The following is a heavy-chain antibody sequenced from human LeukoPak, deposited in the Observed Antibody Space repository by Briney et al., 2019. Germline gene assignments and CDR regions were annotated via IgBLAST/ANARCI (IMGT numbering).Heavy chain of an antibody. D-gene: IGHD6-13*01. CDR2: IYHSGST. Sequence: PSQTLSLTCAVSGGSISSGGYSWSWIRQPPGKGLEWIGYIYHSGSTYYNPSLKSQVTISVDRSKNQFSLKLSSVTAADTAVYYCARDSVSSWTSERYGMDVWGQGTTVTVSS. V-gene: IGHV4-30-2*01. CDR1: GGSISSGGYS. CDR3: ARDSVSSWTSERYGMDV. J-gene: IGHJ6*02.